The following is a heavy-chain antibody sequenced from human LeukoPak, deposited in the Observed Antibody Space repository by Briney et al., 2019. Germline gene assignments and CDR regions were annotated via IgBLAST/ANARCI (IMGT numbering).Heavy chain of an antibody. CDR3: AKSALYDFWSGYPPPTFDY. J-gene: IGHJ4*02. CDR2: ISSSGGST. D-gene: IGHD3-3*01. Sequence: GGSLRLSCAASGFTFSTYDMGWVRQAPGKGLEWVSGISSSGGSTYYADSMKGRFTISRDNSKNTLYLQMNSLRAEDTAVYYCAKSALYDFWSGYPPPTFDYWGQGALVTVSS. V-gene: IGHV3-23*01. CDR1: GFTFSTYD.